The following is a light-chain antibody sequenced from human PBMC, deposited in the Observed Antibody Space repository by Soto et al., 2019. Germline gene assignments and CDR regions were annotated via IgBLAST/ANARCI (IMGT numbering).Light chain of an antibody. CDR2: GAS. CDR3: QDYGSSRT. J-gene: IGKJ1*01. CDR1: QSVSSNY. V-gene: IGKV3-20*01. Sequence: EIVLTQSPGTLSLSPGERATLSCRASQSVSSNYVAWYRQRPGQAPRLLIYGASNRATGISDRFSGSGSGTDFTLTISRLEPEDFAVYYCQDYGSSRTFGQGTKVDIK.